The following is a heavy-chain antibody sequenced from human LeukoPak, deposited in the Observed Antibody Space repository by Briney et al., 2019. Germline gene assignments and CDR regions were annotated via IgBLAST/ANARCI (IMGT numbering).Heavy chain of an antibody. Sequence: SETLSLTCTVSGGSISSGGYYWSWIRQHPGKGLEWIGYIYYSGSTYYNPSLKSRVTISVDTSKNQFSLKLSSVTAADTAVYYCARGGRITIFGADSNWFDPWGQGTLVTVSS. CDR2: IYYSGST. CDR1: GGSISSGGYY. CDR3: ARGGRITIFGADSNWFDP. D-gene: IGHD3-3*01. J-gene: IGHJ5*02. V-gene: IGHV4-31*03.